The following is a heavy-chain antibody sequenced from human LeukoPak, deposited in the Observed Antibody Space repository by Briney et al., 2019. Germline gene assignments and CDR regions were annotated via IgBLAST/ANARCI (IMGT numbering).Heavy chain of an antibody. V-gene: IGHV4-34*01. D-gene: IGHD3-22*01. J-gene: IGHJ4*02. CDR3: ARVRGDSSPDY. Sequence: SETLSLTCAVYGGSFSGHYWAWIRQPPGKGLEWIGEINHSGSTNYNPSLKSRVTISVDTSKNQFSLKLSSATAADTAVYYCARVRGDSSPDYWGQGALVTVSS. CDR2: INHSGST. CDR1: GGSFSGHY.